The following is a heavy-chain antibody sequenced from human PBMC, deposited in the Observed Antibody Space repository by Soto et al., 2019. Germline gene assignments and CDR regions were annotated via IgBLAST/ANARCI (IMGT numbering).Heavy chain of an antibody. V-gene: IGHV1-18*01. CDR3: AREPAAGDWFDP. D-gene: IGHD6-13*01. CDR1: GYTFTSDG. CDR2: INTYNGNT. J-gene: IGHJ5*02. Sequence: QVQLVQSGAEVKKPGASVKVSCKASGYTFTSDGITWVRQAPGQGLEWMGWINTYNGNTNYAQKLQGRVTMTTDTATSTGYMELRSLRSDDTAVYYCAREPAAGDWFDPWGQGTLVTVSS.